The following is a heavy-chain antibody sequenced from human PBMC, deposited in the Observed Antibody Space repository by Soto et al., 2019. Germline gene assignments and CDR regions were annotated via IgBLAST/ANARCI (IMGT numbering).Heavy chain of an antibody. J-gene: IGHJ4*02. CDR1: GFTFSDYY. Sequence: PGGSLRLSCAASGFTFSDYYMSWIRQAPGKGLEWVSYISSSSSYTNYADSVKGRFTISRDNAKNSLYLQMNSLRAEDTAVYYCASGRYYYDSSGEYWGQGTLVTVSS. CDR3: ASGRYYYDSSGEY. D-gene: IGHD3-22*01. CDR2: ISSSSSYT. V-gene: IGHV3-11*06.